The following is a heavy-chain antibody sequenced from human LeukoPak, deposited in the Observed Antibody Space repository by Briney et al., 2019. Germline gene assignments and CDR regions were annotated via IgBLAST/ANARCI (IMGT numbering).Heavy chain of an antibody. CDR2: IIPIFGTA. CDR3: ARRQTYCGGDCYISD. D-gene: IGHD2-21*02. J-gene: IGHJ4*02. V-gene: IGHV1-69*05. CDR1: GGTFSSYA. Sequence: EASVKLSCKASGGTFSSYAISWVRQAPGPGLELMGGIIPIFGTANYAQKFQGRVTITTDESTSTAYMELNSLRSEDTAVYYCARRQTYCGGDCYISDWGQGTLVTVSS.